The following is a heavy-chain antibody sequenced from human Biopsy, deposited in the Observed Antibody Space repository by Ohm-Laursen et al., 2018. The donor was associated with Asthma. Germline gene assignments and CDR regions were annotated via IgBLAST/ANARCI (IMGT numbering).Heavy chain of an antibody. CDR2: ISTNTGNP. CDR1: DYIFPRYY. Sequence: GASVKVSCKASDYIFPRYYISWVRQAPGQGLEWMGWISTNTGNPTYAQGFTGRFVFSLDTSVNTAHLQISSLKAEDTAVYYCARMISYYHEMRAPFFDYWGQGTLVTVSS. V-gene: IGHV7-4-1*02. CDR3: ARMISYYHEMRAPFFDY. J-gene: IGHJ4*02. D-gene: IGHD3-22*01.